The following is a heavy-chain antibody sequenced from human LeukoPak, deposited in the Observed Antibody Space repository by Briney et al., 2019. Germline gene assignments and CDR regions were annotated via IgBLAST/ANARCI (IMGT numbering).Heavy chain of an antibody. CDR2: ISAYNGNT. CDR1: GYTFTGYG. J-gene: IGHJ4*02. CDR3: ARVLAVAGPIDY. Sequence: ASVKVSCKASGYTFTGYGISWVRQAPGQGLERMGWISAYNGNTNYAQKLQGRVTMTTDTSTSTAYMELRSLRSDDTAVYYCARVLAVAGPIDYWGQGTLVTVSS. D-gene: IGHD6-19*01. V-gene: IGHV1-18*01.